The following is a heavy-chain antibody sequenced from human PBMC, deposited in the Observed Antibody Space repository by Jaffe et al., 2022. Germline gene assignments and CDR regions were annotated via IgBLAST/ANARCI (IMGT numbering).Heavy chain of an antibody. D-gene: IGHD5-12*01. J-gene: IGHJ5*01. Sequence: EVQLVESGGGLVQPGGSLRLSCVASGFSFDTYDMSWVRQAPGKGLEWVASIRDDGSVNYYVDSVKGRFVISRDNSNNLVYLQMNSLSADDTAKYYCVRDYVVGSAYDDWFDSWGQGTLVTVSS. CDR2: IRDDGSVN. V-gene: IGHV3-7*01. CDR1: GFSFDTYD. CDR3: VRDYVVGSAYDDWFDS.